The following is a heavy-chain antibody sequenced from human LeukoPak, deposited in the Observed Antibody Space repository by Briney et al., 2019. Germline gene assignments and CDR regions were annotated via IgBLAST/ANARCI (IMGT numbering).Heavy chain of an antibody. CDR1: GGTFSSYA. D-gene: IGHD4-11*01. CDR3: ARDSDGLQGAFDI. V-gene: IGHV1-69*05. Sequence: SVNVSCKASGGTFSSYAISWVRQAPGQGLEWMGGIIPIFGTANYAQKFQGRVTITTDESTSTAYMELSSLRSEDTAVYYCARDSDGLQGAFDIWGQGTMVTVSS. CDR2: IIPIFGTA. J-gene: IGHJ3*02.